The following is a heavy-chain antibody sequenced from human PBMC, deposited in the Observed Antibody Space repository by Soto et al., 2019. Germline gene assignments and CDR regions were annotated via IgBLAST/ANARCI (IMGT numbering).Heavy chain of an antibody. J-gene: IGHJ4*02. Sequence: SETLSLTCTVSGGSISSYYWSWIRQPPGKGLEWIGEINHSGSTNYNPSLKSRVTISVDTSKNQFPLKLSSVTAADTAVYYCARAYSSSWYYFDYWGQGTLVTVSS. V-gene: IGHV4-34*01. D-gene: IGHD6-13*01. CDR2: INHSGST. CDR3: ARAYSSSWYYFDY. CDR1: GGSISSYY.